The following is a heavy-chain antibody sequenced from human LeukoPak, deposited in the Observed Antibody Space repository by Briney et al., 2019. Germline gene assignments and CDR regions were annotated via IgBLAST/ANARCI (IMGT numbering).Heavy chain of an antibody. V-gene: IGHV4-61*02. CDR1: GGSISSGSYY. Sequence: PSQTLSLTCTVSGGSISSGSYYWRWIRQPAGKGLEWIGRIYTSGSTNYNPSLKSRVTISVDTSKNQFSLKLSSVTAADTAVYYCARGDGSYWVVYFDYWGQGTLVTVSS. CDR3: ARGDGSYWVVYFDY. J-gene: IGHJ4*02. D-gene: IGHD1-26*01. CDR2: IYTSGST.